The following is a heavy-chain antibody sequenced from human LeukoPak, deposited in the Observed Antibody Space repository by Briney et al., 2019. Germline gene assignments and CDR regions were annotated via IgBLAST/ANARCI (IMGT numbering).Heavy chain of an antibody. J-gene: IGHJ4*02. D-gene: IGHD3-22*01. CDR2: ISAYNGNT. Sequence: GASVKVSCKASGYTFTSYGISWVRQAPGQGLEWMGWISAYNGNTNYAQKLQGGVTMTTDTSTSTAYMELRSLRSDDTAVYYCASSTALDYYDSSGYYYRDYWGQGTLVTVSS. CDR1: GYTFTSYG. CDR3: ASSTALDYYDSSGYYYRDY. V-gene: IGHV1-18*01.